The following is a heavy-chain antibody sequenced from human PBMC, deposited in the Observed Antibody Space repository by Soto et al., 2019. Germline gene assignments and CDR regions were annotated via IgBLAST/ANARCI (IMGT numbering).Heavy chain of an antibody. D-gene: IGHD3-22*01. J-gene: IGHJ4*02. Sequence: QVQLVQSGAEVKKPGASVKVSCKASGYTFTSYDINWVRQATGQGLEWMGWMDPNSGNRGYAQKFQGRVTMTRNTSTRTAYMELSSLRSEDRAGYYCAIGGRSSGVYWGQGTLVTVSS. CDR2: MDPNSGNR. V-gene: IGHV1-8*01. CDR3: AIGGRSSGVY. CDR1: GYTFTSYD.